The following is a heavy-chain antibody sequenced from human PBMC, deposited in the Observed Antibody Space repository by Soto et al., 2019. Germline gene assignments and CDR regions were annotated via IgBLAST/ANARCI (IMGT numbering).Heavy chain of an antibody. CDR2: IYYSGST. J-gene: IGHJ5*02. Sequence: SETLSLTSTVSGGSISSYYWSWIRQPPGKGLGWIGYIYYSGSTNYNPSLKSRVTISVDTSKNQFSLKLSSVTAADTAVYYCAIEATEEIDCSGGSCYAVWFDPWGQGTLVTVSS. CDR3: AIEATEEIDCSGGSCYAVWFDP. CDR1: GGSISSYY. V-gene: IGHV4-59*01. D-gene: IGHD2-15*01.